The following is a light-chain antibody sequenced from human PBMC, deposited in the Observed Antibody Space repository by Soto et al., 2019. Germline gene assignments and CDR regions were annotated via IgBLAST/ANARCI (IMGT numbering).Light chain of an antibody. V-gene: IGLV2-14*01. CDR2: EVS. CDR3: SSYMSTSTLE. J-gene: IGLJ3*02. CDR1: SSDVGGYKY. Sequence: QSALTQPASVSGSPGQSITISCTGTSSDVGGYKYVSWYQQHPGKAPKLMIYEVSDRPSGVSNRFSGPKSGNTASLTISGLQAEDEADYYCSSYMSTSTLEFGGGTKLTVL.